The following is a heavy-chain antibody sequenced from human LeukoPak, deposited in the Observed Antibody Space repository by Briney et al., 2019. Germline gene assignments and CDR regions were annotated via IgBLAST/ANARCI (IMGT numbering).Heavy chain of an antibody. CDR1: GFTLHDYN. Sequence: GGSLRLSCAASGFTLHDYNMHWVRQAPGKGLEWVSHITWDGGSTYYADSVKGRFSISRDNSKNSLYLHMNSLRVEDTAVYYCAKVDRGNYSSSPVPYYNYYMNVWGKGTTVTVSS. J-gene: IGHJ6*03. CDR2: ITWDGGST. V-gene: IGHV3-43*01. CDR3: AKVDRGNYSSSPVPYYNYYMNV. D-gene: IGHD6-13*01.